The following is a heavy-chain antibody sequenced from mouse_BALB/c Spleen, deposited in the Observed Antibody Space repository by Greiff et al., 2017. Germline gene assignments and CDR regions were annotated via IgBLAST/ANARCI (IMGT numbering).Heavy chain of an antibody. J-gene: IGHJ4*01. Sequence: EVKLVESGGGLVKPGGSLKLSCAASGFAFSSYDMSWVRQTPEKRLEWVAYISSGGGSTYYPDTVKGRFTISRDNAKNTLYLQMSSLKSEDTAMYYCARQRDADYYAMDYWGQGTSVTVSA. CDR3: ARQRDADYYAMDY. CDR1: GFAFSSYD. V-gene: IGHV5-12-1*01. CDR2: ISSGGGST.